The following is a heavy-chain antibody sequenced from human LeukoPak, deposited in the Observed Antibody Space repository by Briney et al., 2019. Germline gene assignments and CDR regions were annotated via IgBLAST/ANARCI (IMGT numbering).Heavy chain of an antibody. CDR1: GFTFRSST. CDR3: ARGAGWLIDY. J-gene: IGHJ4*02. Sequence: GGSLRLSCAASGFTFRSSTMTWVRQVLGKGLEWVSTTGASGSYYADSVKGRFTISRDNSKNTLYLQMNSLRAEDTAVYYCARGAGWLIDYWGQGILVTVSS. V-gene: IGHV3-23*01. D-gene: IGHD3-16*01. CDR2: TGASGS.